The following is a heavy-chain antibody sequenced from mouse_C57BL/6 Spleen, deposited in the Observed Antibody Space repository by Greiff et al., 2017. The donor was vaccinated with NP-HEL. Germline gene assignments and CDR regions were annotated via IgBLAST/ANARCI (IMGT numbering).Heavy chain of an antibody. D-gene: IGHD2-2*01. J-gene: IGHJ4*01. CDR3: ARWGGYDDAAMDY. V-gene: IGHV1-76*01. Sequence: QVQLKESGAELVRPGASVKLSCKASGYTFTDYYINWVKQRPGQGLEWIARIYPGSGNTYYNEKFKGKATLTAEKSSSTAYMQLSSLTSEDSAVYFCARWGGYDDAAMDYWGQGTSVTVSS. CDR1: GYTFTDYY. CDR2: IYPGSGNT.